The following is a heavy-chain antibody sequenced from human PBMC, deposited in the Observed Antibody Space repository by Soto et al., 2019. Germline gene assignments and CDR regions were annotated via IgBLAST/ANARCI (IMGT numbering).Heavy chain of an antibody. CDR1: GGSISRGGHY. CDR3: ARDYGDKNWYFDL. D-gene: IGHD4-17*01. Sequence: QVQLQESGPGLVKPSQTLSLTCTVSGGSISRGGHYWSWIRQHPGKGLEWIGYIYYNGNTYYNPSLNSRVTISIDTSKNRFSLKLSSMTAADTAVYYCARDYGDKNWYFDLWGRGTLVTVSS. CDR2: IYYNGNT. V-gene: IGHV4-31*03. J-gene: IGHJ2*01.